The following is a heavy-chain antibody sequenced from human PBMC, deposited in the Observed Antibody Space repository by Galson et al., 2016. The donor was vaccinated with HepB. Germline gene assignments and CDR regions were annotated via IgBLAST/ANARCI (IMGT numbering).Heavy chain of an antibody. J-gene: IGHJ5*02. CDR1: GFSLTTTGMG. CDR2: IYWDDDK. Sequence: PALVKPTQTLTLTRTFSGFSLTTTGMGVGWIRQTPGKALEWLTVIYWDDDKHYRSSLRNRLTITKDPSRNQVTLIMTNMDPADTATYYCAHRALAVQGIIMTGWFDPRGQG. D-gene: IGHD3-10*01. CDR3: AHRALAVQGIIMTGWFDP. V-gene: IGHV2-5*02.